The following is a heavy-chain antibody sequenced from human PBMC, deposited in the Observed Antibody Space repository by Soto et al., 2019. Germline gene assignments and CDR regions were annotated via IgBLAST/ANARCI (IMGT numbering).Heavy chain of an antibody. J-gene: IGHJ4*02. D-gene: IGHD6-19*01. CDR2: ISAYNGNT. CDR1: GYTFPSYG. CDR3: ARGQSSGPLGY. Sequence: APLNVSCKASGYTFPSYGISWVRQAPGQGLEWMGWISAYNGNTNYAQKLQGRVTMTTDTSTSTAYMELRSLRSDDTAVYYCARGQSSGPLGYWGQGTLVTVSS. V-gene: IGHV1-18*01.